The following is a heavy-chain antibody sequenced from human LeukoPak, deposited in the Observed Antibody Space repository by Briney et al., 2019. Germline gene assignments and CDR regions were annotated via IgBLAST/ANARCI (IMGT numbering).Heavy chain of an antibody. V-gene: IGHV1-69*13. CDR3: VRGLAGCSSSRFDP. J-gene: IGHJ5*02. Sequence: SVKVSCKASGGTFSSYAISWVRQAPGQGLEWMGGIIPIFGTANYAQKFQGRVTITADESTSTAYMELSSLRSEDTAVYYCVRGLAGCSSSRFDPWGQGTLVTVSS. CDR2: IIPIFGTA. CDR1: GGTFSSYA. D-gene: IGHD6-13*01.